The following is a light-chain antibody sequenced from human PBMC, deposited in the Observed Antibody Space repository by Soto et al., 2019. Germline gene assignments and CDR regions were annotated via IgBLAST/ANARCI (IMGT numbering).Light chain of an antibody. V-gene: IGLV2-11*01. CDR2: DVD. CDR3: CSYAGSYTSSWV. J-gene: IGLJ1*01. Sequence: QSALTQPRSVSGSPGQSVSISCTGTSGDVGSYIHVSWYQQHPGRAPKLMIYDVDERPSGVPDRFSGSKSGNTASLTISGLQAEDEADYYCCSYAGSYTSSWVFGNGTKVTVL. CDR1: SGDVGSYIH.